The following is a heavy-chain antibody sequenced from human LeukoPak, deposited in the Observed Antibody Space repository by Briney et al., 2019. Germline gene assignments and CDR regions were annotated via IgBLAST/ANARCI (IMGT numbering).Heavy chain of an antibody. Sequence: SETLSLTCAVYGGSFSGYYWSWIRQPPGKGLEWIGYIYHSGSTYYNPSLKSRVTISVDRSKNQFSLKLSSVTAADTAVYYCARVVLVSSSWYYFDYWGQGTLVTVSS. J-gene: IGHJ4*02. D-gene: IGHD6-13*01. CDR1: GGSFSGYY. CDR3: ARVVLVSSSWYYFDY. V-gene: IGHV4-34*01. CDR2: IYHSGST.